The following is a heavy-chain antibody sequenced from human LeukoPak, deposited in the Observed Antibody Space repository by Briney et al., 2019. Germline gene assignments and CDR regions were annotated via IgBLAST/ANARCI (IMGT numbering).Heavy chain of an antibody. V-gene: IGHV3-15*01. D-gene: IGHD2/OR15-2a*01. CDR1: GFSFNNVW. CDR3: TSLGATGFYAFDY. J-gene: IGHJ4*02. CDR2: IKSKPDGGTT. Sequence: GGSLRLSCAASGFSFNNVWMSWVRQAPGKGLEWVGHIKSKPDGGTTECAAPVKGRFTISRDDSKNTLYLQMNSLRTEDTAVYYCTSLGATGFYAFDYWGQGALVTVSS.